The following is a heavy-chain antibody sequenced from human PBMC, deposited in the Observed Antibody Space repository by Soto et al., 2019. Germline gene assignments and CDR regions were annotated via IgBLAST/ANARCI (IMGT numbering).Heavy chain of an antibody. D-gene: IGHD2-21*02. Sequence: QVQLQESGPGLVRPSQTLSLTCTVSGGSLSSDHYNWTWIRQPPGKGLEWIGYIPYSGSIYYNPSLQSRVTMSVDTSKNLFSLKLSSVTAADTAVYFCAREDDGGDRDYYGLDVWGQGTTVTVSS. J-gene: IGHJ6*02. CDR2: IPYSGSI. V-gene: IGHV4-30-4*01. CDR1: GGSLSSDHYN. CDR3: AREDDGGDRDYYGLDV.